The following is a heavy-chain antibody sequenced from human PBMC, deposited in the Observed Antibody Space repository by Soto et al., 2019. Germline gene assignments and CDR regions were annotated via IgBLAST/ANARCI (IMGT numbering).Heavy chain of an antibody. CDR1: GFTFSAYS. J-gene: IGHJ4*02. D-gene: IGHD6-13*01. Sequence: VHLLESGGGLVQPGGSLRLSCAASGFTFSAYSLSWVRQAPGKGLQWVSGISGLGGSRYYADSVKGRFTISRDNSKNSLYLQMDSLRVEETQVYYCAKYSGNTWAQYYFEYWGQGTLLTVSS. CDR3: AKYSGNTWAQYYFEY. CDR2: ISGLGGSR. V-gene: IGHV3-23*01.